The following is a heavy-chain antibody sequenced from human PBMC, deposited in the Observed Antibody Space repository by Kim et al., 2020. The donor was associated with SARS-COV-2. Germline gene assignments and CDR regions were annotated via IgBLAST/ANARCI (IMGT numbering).Heavy chain of an antibody. V-gene: IGHV5-10-1*01. CDR2: IDPTDSYT. D-gene: IGHD3-10*01. J-gene: IGHJ4*02. CDR1: GYSFSTYW. CDR3: AREATETSTGID. Sequence: GESLKISCKASGYSFSTYWLSWVRQLPGEGLEWMSRIDPTDSYTNYSPSFEGHVTISADKSISTAYLHWSSLKASDTAMYYCAREATETSTGIDWGQGTL.